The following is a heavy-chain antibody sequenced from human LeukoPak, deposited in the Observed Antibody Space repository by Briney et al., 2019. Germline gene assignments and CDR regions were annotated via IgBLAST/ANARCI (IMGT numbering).Heavy chain of an antibody. CDR2: IYDSRST. Sequence: LETPSLTCTVSGGSIRSSTYYWAWIRQPPGKGLEWIGNIYDSRSTYYNPSLKSRVTISVDTSKNQFSLKLSSVTAADTAVYYCARRFSGDYGFPIHNCFDPWGQGTLVTVSS. V-gene: IGHV4-39*01. CDR3: ARRFSGDYGFPIHNCFDP. CDR1: GGSIRSSTYY. J-gene: IGHJ5*02. D-gene: IGHD4/OR15-4a*01.